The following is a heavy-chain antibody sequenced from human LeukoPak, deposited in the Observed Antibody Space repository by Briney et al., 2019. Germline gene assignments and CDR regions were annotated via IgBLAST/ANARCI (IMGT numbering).Heavy chain of an antibody. CDR1: GGSISSYY. J-gene: IGHJ6*02. CDR2: IYYSGST. V-gene: IGHV4-59*08. CDR3: ARLPDYYYGMDV. Sequence: SETLSLTCTVSGGSISSYYWSWIRQPPGKGLEWIGYIYYSGSTNYNPSLKSRVTISVDTSKDQFSLKLSSVTAADTALYYCARLPDYYYGMDVWGQGTTVTVSS.